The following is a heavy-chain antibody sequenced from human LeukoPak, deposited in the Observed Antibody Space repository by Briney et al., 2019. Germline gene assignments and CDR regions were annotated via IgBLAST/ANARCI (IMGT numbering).Heavy chain of an antibody. CDR3: ARGEASSWYD. J-gene: IGHJ4*02. Sequence: GGSLRLSCAASGFTFTNYWMHWVRQVPGKGLVWVSHINHDGSSTNYADSVKGRFTISRDNAKNMLYLQMNSLRVDDTAVYYCARGEASSWYDWGQGTLVTVSS. D-gene: IGHD6-13*01. CDR2: INHDGSST. V-gene: IGHV3-74*01. CDR1: GFTFTNYW.